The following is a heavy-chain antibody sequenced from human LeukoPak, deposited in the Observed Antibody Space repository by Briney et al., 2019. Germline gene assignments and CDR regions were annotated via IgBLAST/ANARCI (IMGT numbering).Heavy chain of an antibody. Sequence: PSETLSLTCAVSGGFISSSNWWSWVRQPPGKGLEWSGEIYHSGSTKHKPSLKSRVTISVDKSNNQFSLKLSSVTAADTAVYYCARDLLEWPDAFDIWGQGTMVTVSS. D-gene: IGHD3-3*01. J-gene: IGHJ3*02. CDR2: IYHSGST. V-gene: IGHV4-4*02. CDR3: ARDLLEWPDAFDI. CDR1: GGFISSSNW.